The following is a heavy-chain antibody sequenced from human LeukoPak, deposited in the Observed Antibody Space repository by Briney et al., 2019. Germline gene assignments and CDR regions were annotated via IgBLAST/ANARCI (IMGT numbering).Heavy chain of an antibody. CDR3: ARGGGLRLGELSSSDY. CDR2: ISAYNGNT. CDR1: GYTFTSYG. Sequence: GASVTVSCKASGYTFTSYGISWVRQAPGQGLEWMGWISAYNGNTNYPQKLQGRVTMTTDTSTSTAYMELRSLRSDDTAVYYCARGGGLRLGELSSSDYWGQGTLVTVSS. V-gene: IGHV1-18*01. J-gene: IGHJ4*02. D-gene: IGHD3-16*02.